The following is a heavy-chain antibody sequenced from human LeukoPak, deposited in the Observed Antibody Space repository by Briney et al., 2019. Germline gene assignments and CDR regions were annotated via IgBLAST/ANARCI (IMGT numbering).Heavy chain of an antibody. CDR2: ISGSGGST. CDR3: ARVYYSNHYFDY. J-gene: IGHJ4*02. CDR1: GFTFSSYA. Sequence: GGSLRLSCAASGFTFSSYAMSWVRQAPGKGLEWVSAISGSGGSTYYADSVKGRFTISRDNSKNTLYLQMNSLRAEDTAVYYCARVYYSNHYFDYWGQGTLVTVSS. D-gene: IGHD4-11*01. V-gene: IGHV3-23*01.